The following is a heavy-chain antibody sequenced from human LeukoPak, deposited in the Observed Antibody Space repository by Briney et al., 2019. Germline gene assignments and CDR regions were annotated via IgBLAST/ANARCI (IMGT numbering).Heavy chain of an antibody. CDR3: AKDLSYSSRSYGMDV. V-gene: IGHV3-23*01. J-gene: IGHJ6*02. CDR1: GFTFSSYA. CDR2: ISGSGGST. Sequence: PGGSLRLSCAASGFTFSSYAMSWVRQAPGKGLEWVSAISGSGGSTYYADSVKGRFTISRDNSKNTLYLQMNSLRAEDTAVYYCAKDLSYSSRSYGMDVWGQGTTVTVSS. D-gene: IGHD6-13*01.